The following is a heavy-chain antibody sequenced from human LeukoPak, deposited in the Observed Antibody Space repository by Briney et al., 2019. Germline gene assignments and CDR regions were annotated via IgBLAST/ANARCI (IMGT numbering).Heavy chain of an antibody. D-gene: IGHD3-22*01. CDR3: AHQVDDYYYYSSGYYYYFDY. Sequence: ESGPTLVKPTQTLTLTCTFSGFSRRTNGVGVGWFRQPPGKALAWLALLYWDEDERYNASLRSRLSITKDTSKNQVVLTLTNTAPVDTATYYCAHQVDDYYYYSSGYYYYFDYWGQGTRVTVSS. CDR2: LYWDEDE. V-gene: IGHV2-5*02. J-gene: IGHJ4*02. CDR1: GFSRRTNGVG.